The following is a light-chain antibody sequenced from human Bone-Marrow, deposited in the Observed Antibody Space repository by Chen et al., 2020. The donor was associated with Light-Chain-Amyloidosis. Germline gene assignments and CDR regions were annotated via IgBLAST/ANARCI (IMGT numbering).Light chain of an antibody. CDR2: DDS. Sequence: SYVLPQPSSVSVDAGQTATIACGGNNIGSTSVHWYQQTPSQAPLLVVYDDSDRPSGIPERLSGSNSGNTATLTISRVEAGDEADYYCQVWDRSSDRPVFGGGTKLTVL. J-gene: IGLJ3*02. V-gene: IGLV3-21*02. CDR3: QVWDRSSDRPV. CDR1: NIGSTS.